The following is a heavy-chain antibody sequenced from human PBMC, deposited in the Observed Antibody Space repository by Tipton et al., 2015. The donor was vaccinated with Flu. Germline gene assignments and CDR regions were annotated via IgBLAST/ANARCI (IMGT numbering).Heavy chain of an antibody. CDR2: IYTNANT. CDR1: GDSISRGSYY. V-gene: IGHV4-61*02. CDR3: ARDGGRGSSPYYFDY. Sequence: TLSLTCTVSGDSISRGSYYYNWIRQPAGEGLEWIGRIYTNANTNYKASLKSRVTISIDRSRNQFSLRLSSVTAADTAMYYCARDGGRGSSPYYFDYWGQGTLVTVSS. J-gene: IGHJ4*02. D-gene: IGHD3-16*01.